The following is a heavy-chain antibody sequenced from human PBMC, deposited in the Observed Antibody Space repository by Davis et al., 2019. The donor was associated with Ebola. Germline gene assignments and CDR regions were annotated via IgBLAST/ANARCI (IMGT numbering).Heavy chain of an antibody. Sequence: GESLKISCAASGFVFSSYVMSWVRRAPGKGLEWVSTLGLSGDTYYADSVKGRFTISRDNSKNTLNLQMNSLRVEDTAIYYCAKDTSNVWFDVWGQGTMVTVSS. CDR3: AKDTSNVWFDV. D-gene: IGHD6-19*01. CDR1: GFVFSSYV. CDR2: LGLSGDT. J-gene: IGHJ3*01. V-gene: IGHV3-23*01.